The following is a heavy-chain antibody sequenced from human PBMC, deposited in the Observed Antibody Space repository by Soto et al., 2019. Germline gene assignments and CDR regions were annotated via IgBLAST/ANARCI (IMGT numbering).Heavy chain of an antibody. CDR1: GFTFSSYA. J-gene: IGHJ2*01. CDR3: ARSFRKQWLVLGNWYFDL. V-gene: IGHV3-23*01. CDR2: ISGSGGST. Sequence: GGSLRLSCAASGFTFSSYAMSWVRQAPGKGLEWVSAISGSGGSTYYADSVKGRFTISRDNSKNSLYLQMNSLRAGDTAVYYCARSFRKQWLVLGNWYFDLWGRGTLVTVSS. D-gene: IGHD6-19*01.